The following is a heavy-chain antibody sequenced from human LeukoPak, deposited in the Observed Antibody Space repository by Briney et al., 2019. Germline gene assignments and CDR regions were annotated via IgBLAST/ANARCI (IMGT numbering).Heavy chain of an antibody. J-gene: IGHJ4*02. CDR1: GFTFSDYY. D-gene: IGHD5-18*01. V-gene: IGHV3-11*05. CDR2: ISSSSSYT. CDR3: ARGIQLWFNFDY. Sequence: PGGSLRLSCAASGFTFSDYYMSWIRQAPGKGLGWVSYISSSSSYTNYADSVKGRFTISRDNSKNMLYLQMNSLRAEDTAVYYCARGIQLWFNFDYWGQGILVTVSS.